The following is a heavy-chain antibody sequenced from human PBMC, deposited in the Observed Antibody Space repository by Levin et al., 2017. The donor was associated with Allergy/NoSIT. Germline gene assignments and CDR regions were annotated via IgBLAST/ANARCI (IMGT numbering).Heavy chain of an antibody. CDR3: AKDAYKHRAGWSHMYFDS. CDR1: KFTFGSYG. CDR2: ISYDGSEK. D-gene: IGHD5-24*01. Sequence: SCVASKFTFGSYGMHWVRQAPGKGLEWVALISYDGSEKFYADSVQGRFTISRDNSNDILYLEINGLRPEDTAVYYCAKDAYKHRAGWSHMYFDSWGQGTLVTVSP. V-gene: IGHV3-30*18. J-gene: IGHJ4*02.